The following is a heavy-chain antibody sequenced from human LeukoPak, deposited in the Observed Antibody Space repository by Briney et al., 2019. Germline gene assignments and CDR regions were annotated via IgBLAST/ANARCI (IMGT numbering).Heavy chain of an antibody. CDR1: GFTFSSYA. CDR2: ISGSGGSI. Sequence: GGSLRLSCAASGFTFSSYAMSWVRQAPGKGLEWVSAISGSGGSIYYADSVKGRFTISRDNSKNTLYLQMNTLRAEDTAVYHCAKSGCNSSNCFLGWFDPWGQGTLVTVSS. J-gene: IGHJ5*02. V-gene: IGHV3-23*01. D-gene: IGHD2-2*01. CDR3: AKSGCNSSNCFLGWFDP.